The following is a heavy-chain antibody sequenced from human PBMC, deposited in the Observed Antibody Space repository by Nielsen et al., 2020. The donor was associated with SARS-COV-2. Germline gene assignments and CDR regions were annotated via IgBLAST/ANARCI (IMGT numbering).Heavy chain of an antibody. J-gene: IGHJ6*02. CDR2: ISYDGSNK. CDR3: AREDSSSWIGYYYYGMDV. D-gene: IGHD6-13*01. V-gene: IGHV3-30*04. Sequence: GESLKISCAASGFTFSGYAMHWVRQAPGKGLEWVAVISYDGSNKYYADSVKGRFTISRDNSKNTLYLQMNSLRAEDTAVYYCAREDSSSWIGYYYYGMDVWGQGTTVTVSS. CDR1: GFTFSGYA.